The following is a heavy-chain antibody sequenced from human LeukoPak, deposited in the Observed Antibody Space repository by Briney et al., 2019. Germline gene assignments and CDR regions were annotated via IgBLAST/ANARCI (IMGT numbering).Heavy chain of an antibody. J-gene: IGHJ4*02. CDR3: ARLGYSYGLYYFDF. CDR1: GYTFTSYG. V-gene: IGHV1-18*01. CDR2: ISAYNGNT. D-gene: IGHD5-18*01. Sequence: GASVKVSCKASGYTFTSYGLSWVRQAPGQGLEWMGWISAYNGNTNYAQKLQGRVTMTTDTSTSTAYMELRNLRSDDTAVYYCARLGYSYGLYYFDFWSQGTLVTVSS.